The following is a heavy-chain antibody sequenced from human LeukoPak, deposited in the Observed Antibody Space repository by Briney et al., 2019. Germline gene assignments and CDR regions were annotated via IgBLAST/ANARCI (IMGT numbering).Heavy chain of an antibody. CDR1: GYTFTGYY. D-gene: IGHD6-19*01. CDR3: AREAWDSSGWYAFDI. V-gene: IGHV1-2*06. J-gene: IGHJ3*02. Sequence: ASVKVSCKASGYTFTGYYMHWARQAPGQGLEWMGRINPNSGGTNYAQKFQGRVTMTRDTSISTAYMELSRLRSDDTAVYYCAREAWDSSGWYAFDIWGQGTMVTVSS. CDR2: INPNSGGT.